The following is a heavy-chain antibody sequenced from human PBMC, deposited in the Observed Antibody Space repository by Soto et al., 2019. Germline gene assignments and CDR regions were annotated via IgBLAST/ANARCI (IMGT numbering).Heavy chain of an antibody. V-gene: IGHV3-21*01. CDR1: GFTFSSYA. J-gene: IGHJ5*02. Sequence: GGSLRLSCAASGFTFSSYAMHWVRQAPGKGLEWVSHISGTSVYIHYADSVKGRFTISRDNAKNSVYLQMDSLRVEDTAVYYYASEGALKPFSSWGQGALVTVSS. CDR2: ISGTSVYI. CDR3: ASEGALKPFSS.